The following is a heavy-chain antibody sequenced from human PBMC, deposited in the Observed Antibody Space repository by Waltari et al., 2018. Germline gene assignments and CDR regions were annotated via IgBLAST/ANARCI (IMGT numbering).Heavy chain of an antibody. CDR3: VRDSYSSLYY. Sequence: EVQLVESGGGLVQPGGSLRLSCAASGFTFSDYWMHWVRQAPGKGLVCVSRINMDGSIKNSAHSVKSRFAISRDNAKNTLYLQMTRLTAEDTAVYYCVRDSYSSLYYWGQGVLVTVSS. V-gene: IGHV3-74*01. J-gene: IGHJ4*02. CDR1: GFTFSDYW. D-gene: IGHD6-13*01. CDR2: INMDGSIK.